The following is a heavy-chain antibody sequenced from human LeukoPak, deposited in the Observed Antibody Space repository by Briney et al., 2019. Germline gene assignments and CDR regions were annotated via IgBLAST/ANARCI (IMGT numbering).Heavy chain of an antibody. CDR2: ISNSDDST. V-gene: IGHV3-23*01. CDR3: ARGSKGRFGELDY. Sequence: GGSLRLSCAASGFPFSSYAMSWVRQAPGKGLEWVSTISNSDDSTYYADSVKGRFTISRDNSKNTLYLQMNSLRAEDTAVYYCARGSKGRFGELDYWGQGTLVTVSS. J-gene: IGHJ4*02. D-gene: IGHD3-10*01. CDR1: GFPFSSYA.